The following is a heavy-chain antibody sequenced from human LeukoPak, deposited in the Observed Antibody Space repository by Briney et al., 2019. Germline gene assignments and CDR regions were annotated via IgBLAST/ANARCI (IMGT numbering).Heavy chain of an antibody. CDR1: GFTFSNAW. J-gene: IGHJ3*02. Sequence: GGSLRLSCAASGFTFSNAWMSWVRQAPGKGLEWVGRIKSKTDGGTTDYAAPVKGRFTISRDDSKNTLYLQMNSLKTEDTAVYYCTTEGGVWGYHALDIWGQGTMVTVSS. CDR2: IKSKTDGGTT. D-gene: IGHD3-16*01. CDR3: TTEGGVWGYHALDI. V-gene: IGHV3-15*01.